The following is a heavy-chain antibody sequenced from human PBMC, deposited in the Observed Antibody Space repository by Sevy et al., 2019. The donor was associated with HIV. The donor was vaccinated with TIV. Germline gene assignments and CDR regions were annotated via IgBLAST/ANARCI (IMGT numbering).Heavy chain of an antibody. V-gene: IGHV4-4*07. CDR1: GGSISSYY. CDR2: IYTSGST. J-gene: IGHJ3*02. D-gene: IGHD2-2*01. Sequence: SETMSLTCTVSGGSISSYYWSWIRQPAGKGLEWIGRIYTSGSTNYNPSLKSRVTMSVDTSKNQFSLKLSSVTAADTAVYYCARDSGTRKDIVVVPAAMHAFDIWGQGTMVTVSS. CDR3: ARDSGTRKDIVVVPAAMHAFDI.